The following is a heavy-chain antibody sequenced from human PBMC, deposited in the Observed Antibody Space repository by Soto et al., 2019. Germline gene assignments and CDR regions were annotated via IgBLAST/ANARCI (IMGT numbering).Heavy chain of an antibody. CDR3: ARAGPSYCSGGSCYPRPFDY. CDR1: GFTFSSYA. CDR2: ISSNGGST. J-gene: IGHJ4*02. V-gene: IGHV3-64*01. D-gene: IGHD2-15*01. Sequence: RGGSLRLSCAASGFTFSSYAMHWVRRAPGKGLEYVSAISSNGGSTYYANSVKGRFTISRDNSKNTLYLQMGSLRAEDMAVYYCARAGPSYCSGGSCYPRPFDYWGQGTLVTVSS.